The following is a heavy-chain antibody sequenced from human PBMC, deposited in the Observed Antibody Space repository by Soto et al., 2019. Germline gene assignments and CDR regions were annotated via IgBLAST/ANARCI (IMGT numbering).Heavy chain of an antibody. V-gene: IGHV3-30*03. CDR1: GFTVSTYG. CDR2: ISRDGGTK. Sequence: QVQLVESGGGVVQPGRSLRLSCAVSGFTVSTYGMHWVRQAPGQGLAWVAVISRDGGTKYYAASVKGRFTISRDNSRNTLFLEMNSLRGDDMAVYYCTGEVASGYWGQGTLVTVSS. D-gene: IGHD2-8*02. J-gene: IGHJ4*02. CDR3: TGEVASGY.